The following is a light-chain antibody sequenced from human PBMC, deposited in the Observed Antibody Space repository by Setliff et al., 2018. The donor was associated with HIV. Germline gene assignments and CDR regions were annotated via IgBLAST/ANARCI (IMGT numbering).Light chain of an antibody. J-gene: IGLJ1*01. V-gene: IGLV2-14*01. CDR2: EVT. CDR1: SNDVGGYNY. Sequence: QSVLTQPASVSGSPGQSITISCTGTSNDVGGYNYVCWYQQHPGKAPKLMIYEVTNRPSGVSYRFSGSKSGNTASLTISGLQAEDEADYYCSSFTSSSTYVFGSGTKVTVL. CDR3: SSFTSSSTYV.